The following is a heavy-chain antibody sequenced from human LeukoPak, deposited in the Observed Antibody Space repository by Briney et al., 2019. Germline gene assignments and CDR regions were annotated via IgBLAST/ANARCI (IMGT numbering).Heavy chain of an antibody. CDR3: SKGGQYNWNAYFDY. Sequence: GGSLRLSCAASGFTVSSNYMSWVRQAPGKGLEWVSIIYGADSTYYADSVKGRFTISRDNSKNTLYLQMNSLRAEDTAVYYCSKGGQYNWNAYFDYWGQGTLVTVSS. CDR1: GFTVSSNY. V-gene: IGHV3-66*01. D-gene: IGHD1-1*01. J-gene: IGHJ4*02. CDR2: IYGADST.